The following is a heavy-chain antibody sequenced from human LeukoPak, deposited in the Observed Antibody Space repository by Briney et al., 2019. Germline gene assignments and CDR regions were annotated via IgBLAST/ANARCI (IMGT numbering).Heavy chain of an antibody. Sequence: SETLSLTCAVYGGSFSSYYWSWIRQPAGKGLEWIGRIYTSGSTNYNPSLKSRVTMSVDTSKNQFSLKLSSVTAADTAVYYCVRAHRRSSSWDDYYYYYMDVWGKGTTVTISS. V-gene: IGHV4-59*10. CDR2: IYTSGST. D-gene: IGHD6-13*01. J-gene: IGHJ6*03. CDR3: VRAHRRSSSWDDYYYYYMDV. CDR1: GGSFSSYY.